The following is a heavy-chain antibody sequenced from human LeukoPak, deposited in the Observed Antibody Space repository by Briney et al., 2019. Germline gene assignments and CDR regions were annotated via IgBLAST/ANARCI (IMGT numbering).Heavy chain of an antibody. D-gene: IGHD2-21*02. J-gene: IGHJ4*02. CDR2: INHSGST. CDR1: GGSFSGYY. V-gene: IGHV4-34*01. Sequence: SETLSLTCAVYGGSFSGYYWSWIRQPPGKGLEWIGEINHSGSTNYNPSLKSRVTISVDTSKNQFSLKLSSVTAADTAVYYCARGPSQAYCGGDCHYYFDYWGQGTLVTFSS. CDR3: ARGPSQAYCGGDCHYYFDY.